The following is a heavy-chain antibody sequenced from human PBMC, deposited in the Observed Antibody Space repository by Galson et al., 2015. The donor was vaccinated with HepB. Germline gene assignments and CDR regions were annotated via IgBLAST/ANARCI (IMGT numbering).Heavy chain of an antibody. Sequence: CAISGDSVSSNSAAWNWIRQSPSRGLEWLGRTYYRSKWYNEYALSVKGRITINPDTSKNQFSLQLNSVTLEDTAVYYCARAQKYSGRIFDYWGQGTLVTVSS. CDR2: TYYRSKWYN. V-gene: IGHV6-1*01. CDR1: GDSVSSNSAA. D-gene: IGHD1-26*01. CDR3: ARAQKYSGRIFDY. J-gene: IGHJ4*02.